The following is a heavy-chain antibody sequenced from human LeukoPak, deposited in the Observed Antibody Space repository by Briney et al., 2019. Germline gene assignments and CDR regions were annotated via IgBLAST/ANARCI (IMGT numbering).Heavy chain of an antibody. Sequence: PGGSLRLSCAASGFTFSSYSMNWVRQAPGKGLEWVSSISSSSSYIYYADSVKGRFTISRDNAKNSLYLQMNSLRAEDTAVYYCARARVGAEKRLDYWGQGTLVTVSS. CDR2: ISSSSSYI. D-gene: IGHD1-26*01. J-gene: IGHJ4*02. V-gene: IGHV3-21*01. CDR3: ARARVGAEKRLDY. CDR1: GFTFSSYS.